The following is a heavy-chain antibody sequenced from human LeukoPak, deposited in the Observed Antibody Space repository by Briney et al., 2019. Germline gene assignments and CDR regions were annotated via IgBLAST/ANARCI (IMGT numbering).Heavy chain of an antibody. V-gene: IGHV3-64*02. CDR2: INGNGDKT. Sequence: GGSLRLSCAASGFTFCGFSMHWIRQAPGRGLEYVSAINGNGDKTFYTDSVRGRLTIFRDNSKNTLFLQMGSLRGEDTALYFCARIGMENFYDLWGQGTLVTVSS. CDR1: GFTFCGFS. J-gene: IGHJ5*02. CDR3: ARIGMENFYDL. D-gene: IGHD2/OR15-2a*01.